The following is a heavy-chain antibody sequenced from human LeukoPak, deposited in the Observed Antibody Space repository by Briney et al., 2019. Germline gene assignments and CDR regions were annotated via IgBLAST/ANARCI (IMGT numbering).Heavy chain of an antibody. D-gene: IGHD6-19*01. Sequence: GASVKVSCKASGYTFNRYGISWVRQAPGQGLEWMGWISAYNGNTNYAQKLQGRVTMTTDTSTSTAYMELRSLRSDDTAVYYCARGGIAVAEGDAFDIWGQGTMVTVSS. CDR3: ARGGIAVAEGDAFDI. J-gene: IGHJ3*02. CDR2: ISAYNGNT. CDR1: GYTFNRYG. V-gene: IGHV1-18*01.